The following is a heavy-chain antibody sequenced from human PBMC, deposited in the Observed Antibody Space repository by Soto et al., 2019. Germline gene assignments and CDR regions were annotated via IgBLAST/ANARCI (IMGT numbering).Heavy chain of an antibody. Sequence: PGGSLRLSCTASGFTFGDYAMSWVRQAPGKGLEWVGFIRSKAYGGTTEYAASVKGRFTISRDDSKSIAYLQMNSLKTEDTAVYYCTRVERITMVRGVSRRNYYGMDGWGQGTTVTVSS. D-gene: IGHD3-10*01. CDR1: GFTFGDYA. V-gene: IGHV3-49*04. CDR2: IRSKAYGGTT. J-gene: IGHJ6*02. CDR3: TRVERITMVRGVSRRNYYGMDG.